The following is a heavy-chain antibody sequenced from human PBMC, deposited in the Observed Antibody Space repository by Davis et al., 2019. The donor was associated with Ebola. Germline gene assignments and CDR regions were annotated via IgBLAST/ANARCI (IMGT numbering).Heavy chain of an antibody. J-gene: IGHJ2*01. D-gene: IGHD2-21*02. CDR3: AKRQGTAPPYWYFDF. CDR1: GFTFSSYS. V-gene: IGHV3-21*04. CDR2: ISSSSSYI. Sequence: GESLKISCAASGFTFSSYSMNWVRQAPGKGLEWVSSISSSSSYIYYADSVKGRFTISRDNSMNTLYLQMNSLRAEDTAVYFCAKRQGTAPPYWYFDFWGRGTLVTVSS.